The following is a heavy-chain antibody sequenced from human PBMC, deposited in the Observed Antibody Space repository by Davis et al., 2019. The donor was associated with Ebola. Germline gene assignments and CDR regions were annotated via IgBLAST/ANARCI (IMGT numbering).Heavy chain of an antibody. CDR1: GGSISSGGYS. J-gene: IGHJ4*02. V-gene: IGHV4-30-2*01. CDR3: ARGRDHAKSGVY. CDR2: IYHSGST. D-gene: IGHD1-14*01. Sequence: SETLSLTCAVSGGSISSGGYSWSWIRQPPGKGLEWIGYIYHSGSTYYNPSLKSRVTISVDRSKNQFSLNLNSVTAADTAVYYCARGRDHAKSGVYWGQGILVTVSS.